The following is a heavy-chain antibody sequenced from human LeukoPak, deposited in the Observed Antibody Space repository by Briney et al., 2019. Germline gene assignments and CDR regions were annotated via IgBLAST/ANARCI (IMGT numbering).Heavy chain of an antibody. CDR1: GFTFSSYA. CDR3: AKSHTYYYDSSGYYYIPPAPCFDY. Sequence: PGGSLRLSCAASGFTFSSYAMSWVRQAPGKGLEWVSAISGSGGSTYYADSVKGRFTISRDNSKNTLYLQMNSLRAEDTAVYYCAKSHTYYYDSSGYYYIPPAPCFDYWGQGTLVTVSS. V-gene: IGHV3-23*01. D-gene: IGHD3-22*01. J-gene: IGHJ4*02. CDR2: ISGSGGST.